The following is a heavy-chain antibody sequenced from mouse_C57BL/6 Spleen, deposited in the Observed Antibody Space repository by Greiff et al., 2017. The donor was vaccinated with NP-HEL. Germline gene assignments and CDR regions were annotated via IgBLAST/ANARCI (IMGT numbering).Heavy chain of an antibody. Sequence: SGPELVKPGASVKISCKASGYAFSSSWMNWVKQRPGKGLEWIGRIYPGDGDTNYNGKFKGKATLTADKSSSTAYMQLSSLTSEDSAVYFCARSGGYYYGSSYDYFDYWGQGTTLTVSS. CDR3: ARSGGYYYGSSYDYFDY. V-gene: IGHV1-82*01. J-gene: IGHJ2*01. D-gene: IGHD1-1*01. CDR1: GYAFSSSW. CDR2: IYPGDGDT.